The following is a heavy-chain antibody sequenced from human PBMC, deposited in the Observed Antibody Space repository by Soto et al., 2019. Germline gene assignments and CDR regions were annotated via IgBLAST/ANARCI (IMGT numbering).Heavy chain of an antibody. CDR3: AREQRWLQSTREFDY. CDR1: GFIFSSDW. J-gene: IGHJ4*02. D-gene: IGHD5-12*01. CDR2: INSDGSST. Sequence: GGSLRLSCAASGFIFSSDWMHWVRQAPGKGLVWVSRINSDGSSTSYADSVKGRFTISRDNAKNTLYLQMNSLRAEDTAVYYCAREQRWLQSTREFDYWGQGTLVTVSS. V-gene: IGHV3-74*01.